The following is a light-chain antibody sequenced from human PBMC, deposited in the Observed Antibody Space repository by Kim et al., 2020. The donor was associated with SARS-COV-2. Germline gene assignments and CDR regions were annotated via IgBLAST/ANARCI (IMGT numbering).Light chain of an antibody. CDR2: SND. CDR1: SSNNGMCV. J-gene: IGLJ1*01. CDR3: AAWAVSLSTYV. V-gene: IGLV1-44*01. Sequence: GQRATLASSGKSSNNGMCVLTWYRQLPGTGPQLLIYSNDQRPSGVPDRFSGSKSGTSASLAISGLQSEDEADYYCAAWAVSLSTYVFGTGTKVTVL.